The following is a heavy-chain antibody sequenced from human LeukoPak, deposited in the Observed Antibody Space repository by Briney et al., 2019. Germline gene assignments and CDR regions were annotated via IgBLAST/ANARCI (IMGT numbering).Heavy chain of an antibody. CDR3: AREGQVWFGELSRVREVYGMDV. V-gene: IGHV3-74*01. CDR1: GFTFSSYW. Sequence: PGGSLRLSCAASGFTFSSYWMHWVRQAPGKGLVWVSRINSDGSSTSYADSVKGRFTISRDNAKNTLYLQMNSLRAEDTAVYYCAREGQVWFGELSRVREVYGMDVWGKGTTVTVSS. J-gene: IGHJ6*04. CDR2: INSDGSST. D-gene: IGHD3-10*01.